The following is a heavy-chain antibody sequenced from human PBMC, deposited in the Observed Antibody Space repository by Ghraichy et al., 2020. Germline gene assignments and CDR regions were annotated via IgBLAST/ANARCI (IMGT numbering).Heavy chain of an antibody. J-gene: IGHJ4*02. V-gene: IGHV3-23*01. CDR3: AKRQYYASGTYNW. Sequence: GGSLRLSCVASGFDFNNYDMTWVRQAPGKGLEWVSGISGSGDSAHYADSVKGRFTISRDNSKNTLYLQMNNPRAEDTAVYYCAKRQYYASGTYNWWGQGTLVTVSS. CDR2: ISGSGDSA. CDR1: GFDFNNYD. D-gene: IGHD3-10*01.